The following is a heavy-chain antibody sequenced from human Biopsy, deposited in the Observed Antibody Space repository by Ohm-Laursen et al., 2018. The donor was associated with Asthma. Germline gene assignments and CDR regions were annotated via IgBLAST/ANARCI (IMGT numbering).Heavy chain of an antibody. J-gene: IGHJ4*02. V-gene: IGHV1-24*01. CDR1: GYSLTDLS. CDR2: HDHEEGGT. CDR3: ASDFPKDYVRYNFQF. Sequence: SSVKVSCKISGYSLTDLSMHWVRQAPGQGLEWVGGHDHEEGGTVNARRFQGRVTMTEDTSTDTAYMELSSLSSDDTAVYYYASDFPKDYVRYNFQFWGQGTLVIVSS. D-gene: IGHD4-17*01.